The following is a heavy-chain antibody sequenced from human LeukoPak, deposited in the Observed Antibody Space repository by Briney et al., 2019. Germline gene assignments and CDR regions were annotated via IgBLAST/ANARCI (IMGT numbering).Heavy chain of an antibody. J-gene: IGHJ4*02. CDR3: AGDLSGVTGYTYGRGIDY. CDR2: IKKEGSEK. D-gene: IGHD5-18*01. CDR1: GFTFSSYW. Sequence: GGSLRLSCAASGFTFSSYWMSWVRQAPGKGLEWVANIKKEGSEKYYVDSVKGRFTISRDNAKTSLYLQMNSLRAEDTAVYYCAGDLSGVTGYTYGRGIDYWGQGTLVTVSS. V-gene: IGHV3-7*01.